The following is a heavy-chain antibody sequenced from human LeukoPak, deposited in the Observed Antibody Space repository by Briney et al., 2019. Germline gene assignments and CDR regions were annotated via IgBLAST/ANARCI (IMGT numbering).Heavy chain of an antibody. CDR3: AGATGGYYFDY. CDR1: GFTVSSNY. D-gene: IGHD1-14*01. Sequence: GGSLRLSCAASGFTVSSNYMTWVRQAPGKGLEWVSSISSSSSYIYYADSVKGRFTISRDNAKNSLYLQMNSLRAEDTAVYYCAGATGGYYFDYWGQGTLVTVSS. CDR2: ISSSSSYI. V-gene: IGHV3-21*01. J-gene: IGHJ4*02.